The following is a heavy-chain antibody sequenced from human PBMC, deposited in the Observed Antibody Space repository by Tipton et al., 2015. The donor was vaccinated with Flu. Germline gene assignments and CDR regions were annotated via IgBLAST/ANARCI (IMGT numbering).Heavy chain of an antibody. CDR1: GGSISSGSYY. CDR3: ARGFRWGQQLVGFDY. D-gene: IGHD6-13*01. V-gene: IGHV4-39*07. CDR2: INHSGST. J-gene: IGHJ4*02. Sequence: TLSLTCTVSGGSISSGSYYWSWIRQPAGKGLEWIGEINHSGSTNYDPSLKSRVTISVDTSKNQFSLKLYSVTAADTALYYCARGFRWGQQLVGFDYWGQGMRVTVSA.